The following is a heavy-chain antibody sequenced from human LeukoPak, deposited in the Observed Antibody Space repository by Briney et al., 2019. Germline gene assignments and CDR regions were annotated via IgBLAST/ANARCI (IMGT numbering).Heavy chain of an antibody. Sequence: ASVKVSCKASGYTFINYYMHWVRQAPGQGLEWMGWINPNSGDTNYAQKFQGRVTMTRDTSITTAYMELSRLRSDDTAVYYCARSYYYDNAFDFWGQGTLVTVSS. J-gene: IGHJ4*02. V-gene: IGHV1-2*02. CDR3: ARSYYYDNAFDF. CDR2: INPNSGDT. CDR1: GYTFINYY. D-gene: IGHD3-22*01.